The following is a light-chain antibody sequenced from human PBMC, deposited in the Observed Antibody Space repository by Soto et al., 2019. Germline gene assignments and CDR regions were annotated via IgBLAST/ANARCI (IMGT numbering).Light chain of an antibody. CDR3: QQYNNWPPRT. Sequence: EIVLTQSPATLSVSPGEGVTLSCRASQSLSSNLAWYQQKPGQAPRLLIYGAYTRATGIPARFSGSGSGTEFTLTISGLQSEDFAVYYCQQYNNWPPRTFGGGTKVEIK. V-gene: IGKV3-15*01. CDR1: QSLSSN. CDR2: GAY. J-gene: IGKJ4*01.